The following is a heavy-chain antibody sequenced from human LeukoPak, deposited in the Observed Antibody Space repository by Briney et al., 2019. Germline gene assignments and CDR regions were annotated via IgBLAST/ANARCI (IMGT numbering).Heavy chain of an antibody. Sequence: PGGSLRLSCAASGFIVSSNYMSWVRQAPGKGLEWVSVIYSGGCTYYTDSVKGGFTISRHDSKNTLYLQMNSLRAEDTAVYYCAILSGSGSYSYFDYWGQGTLVTVSS. CDR3: AILSGSGSYSYFDY. J-gene: IGHJ4*02. CDR2: IYSGGCT. CDR1: GFIVSSNY. V-gene: IGHV3-53*04. D-gene: IGHD3-10*01.